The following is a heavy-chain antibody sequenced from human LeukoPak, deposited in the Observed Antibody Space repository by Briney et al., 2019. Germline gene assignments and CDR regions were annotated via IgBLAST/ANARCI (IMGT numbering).Heavy chain of an antibody. CDR2: ISAYNGHT. Sequence: AAVKVPRQASGYTFPSYGISWVRQAPGQGLEWMGGISAYNGHTNYAQKLQGRVTMTTDTSTSTAYMELRSLRSNDPAVYYCAIVPSTGFLLADYYYYYMDVWGKGATVTVSS. CDR3: AIVPSTGFLLADYYYYYMDV. J-gene: IGHJ6*03. D-gene: IGHD1-14*01. CDR1: GYTFPSYG. V-gene: IGHV1-18*01.